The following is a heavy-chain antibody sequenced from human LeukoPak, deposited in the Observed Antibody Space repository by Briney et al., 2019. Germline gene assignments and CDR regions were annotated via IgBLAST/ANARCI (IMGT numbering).Heavy chain of an antibody. CDR3: ARDQSTWFFDY. CDR1: GGSISSGGYY. CDR2: IYYSGST. Sequence: TSETLSLTCTVSGGSISSGGYYWNWIRQHPRKGLEWIGYIYYSGSTYYNPPLKSRVTISVDTSKNQFSLKLSSVTAADTAVYYCARDQSTWFFDYWGQGTLVTVSS. V-gene: IGHV4-31*03. J-gene: IGHJ4*02. D-gene: IGHD6-13*01.